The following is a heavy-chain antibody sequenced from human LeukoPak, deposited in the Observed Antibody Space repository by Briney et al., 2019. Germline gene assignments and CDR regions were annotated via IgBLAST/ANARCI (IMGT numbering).Heavy chain of an antibody. CDR3: ARHRGGYVDY. Sequence: SETLSLTCTVSGGSISSGSYYWGWIRQPPGKGLEWIGSIYYSGSTDYNPSLKSRVTISIDTSKNQFSLKLSSVTAADTAVYYCARHRGGYVDYWGQGTLVTVSS. CDR1: GGSISSGSYY. CDR2: IYYSGST. V-gene: IGHV4-39*01. D-gene: IGHD3-10*01. J-gene: IGHJ4*02.